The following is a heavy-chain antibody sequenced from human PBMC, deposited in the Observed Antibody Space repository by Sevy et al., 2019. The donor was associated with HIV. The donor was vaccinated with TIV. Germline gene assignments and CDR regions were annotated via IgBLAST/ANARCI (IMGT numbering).Heavy chain of an antibody. D-gene: IGHD2-8*01. V-gene: IGHV1-2*06. CDR2: INPNSGGT. J-gene: IGHJ4*02. Sequence: ASVKVSCKTSGYTFTGYYMHWVRQAPGQGLEWMGRINPNSGGTNYAQNFQGRVTMTRDTSIITAYMELSRLRSDDTAVYYCAREGEFLYACFDYWGQGTLVTVSS. CDR1: GYTFTGYY. CDR3: AREGEFLYACFDY.